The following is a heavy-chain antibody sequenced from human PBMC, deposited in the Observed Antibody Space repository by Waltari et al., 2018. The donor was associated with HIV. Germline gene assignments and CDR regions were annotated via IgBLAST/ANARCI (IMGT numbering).Heavy chain of an antibody. Sequence: QVQLQESGPGLVKPSQTLSLTCTVSGGSISSGSYYWSWIRQPAGKGLEWIGRIYTSGSTNYNPSLKSRVTISVDTSKNQFSLKLSSVTAADTAVYYYARACTMVRGVMNWFDPWGQGTLVTVSS. D-gene: IGHD3-10*01. CDR3: ARACTMVRGVMNWFDP. V-gene: IGHV4-61*02. J-gene: IGHJ5*02. CDR1: GGSISSGSYY. CDR2: IYTSGST.